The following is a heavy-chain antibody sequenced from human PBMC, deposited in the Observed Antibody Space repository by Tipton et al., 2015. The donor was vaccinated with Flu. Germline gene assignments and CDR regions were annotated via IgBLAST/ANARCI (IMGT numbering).Heavy chain of an antibody. V-gene: IGHV3-23*01. CDR2: INTSDGYT. J-gene: IGHJ4*02. Sequence: SLKLSCAVSGFSFGRDAVRWVRQAPGKGLEWVSAINTSDGYTEYADSAKGRFTVSGDSSKKTLYLQMNSLRDGDTAVYYCATGSLRWGQGTVVSVSS. CDR3: ATGSLR. CDR1: GFSFGRDA.